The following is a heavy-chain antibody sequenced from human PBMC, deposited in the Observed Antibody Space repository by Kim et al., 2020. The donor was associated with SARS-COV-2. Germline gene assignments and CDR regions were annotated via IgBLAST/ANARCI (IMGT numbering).Heavy chain of an antibody. CDR3: AREGRGGSGWYGYYYYGMDV. D-gene: IGHD6-19*01. V-gene: IGHV1-2*02. CDR2: INPNSGGT. Sequence: ASVKVSCKASGYTFTGYYMHWVRQAPGQGLECMGWINPNSGGTNYAQKFQGRVTMTRDTSISTAYMELSRLRSDDTAVYYCAREGRGGSGWYGYYYYGMDVWGQGTTVTVSS. CDR1: GYTFTGYY. J-gene: IGHJ6*02.